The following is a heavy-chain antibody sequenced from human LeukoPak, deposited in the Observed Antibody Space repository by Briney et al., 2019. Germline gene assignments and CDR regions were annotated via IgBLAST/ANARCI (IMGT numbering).Heavy chain of an antibody. CDR2: IIPIFGTA. Sequence: SVKVSCKASGGTFSTYVISWVRQAPGQGLEWMGGIIPIFGTANYAQKFQGRVTITADESTSTAYMELSSLRSEDTAVYYCARGATETNSLKLAAAGHYYYYMDVWGKGTTVTVSS. CDR3: ARGATETNSLKLAAAGHYYYYMDV. V-gene: IGHV1-69*13. CDR1: GGTFSTYV. D-gene: IGHD6-13*01. J-gene: IGHJ6*03.